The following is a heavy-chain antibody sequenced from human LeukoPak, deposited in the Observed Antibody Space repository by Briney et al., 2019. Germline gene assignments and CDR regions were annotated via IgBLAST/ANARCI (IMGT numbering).Heavy chain of an antibody. D-gene: IGHD3-10*01. CDR2: IYPGDSDT. V-gene: IGHV5-51*01. CDR3: ARLPQDYYYHGMDV. J-gene: IGHJ6*02. Sequence: GESLKISCQASGYDFSTCWIGWVRQMPGKGLEWMGIIYPGDSDTKYSPSFEGQVFISADKSIRSAYLQWTSLKTSDTAVYYCARLPQDYYYHGMDVWGQGTTVSVS. CDR1: GYDFSTCW.